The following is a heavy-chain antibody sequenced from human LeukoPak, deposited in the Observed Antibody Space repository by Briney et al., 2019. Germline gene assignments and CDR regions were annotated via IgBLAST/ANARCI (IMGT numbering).Heavy chain of an antibody. CDR3: ARGSANRYHLYIDF. J-gene: IGHJ4*02. CDR2: IKQDGSEK. V-gene: IGHV3-7*01. Sequence: PGGSLRLSCASSGFTFSSYWMSWVRHAPGKGLEWVASIKQDGSEKYYVDSVKGRFTISRDNSKNSLYLQMSSLRAEDMAVYICARGSANRYHLYIDFWGQGTLVTVSS. CDR1: GFTFSSYW. D-gene: IGHD3-16*02.